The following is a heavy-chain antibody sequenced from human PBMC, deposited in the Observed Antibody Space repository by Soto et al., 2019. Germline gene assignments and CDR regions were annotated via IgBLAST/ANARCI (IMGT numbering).Heavy chain of an antibody. Sequence: QVQLVQSGAEVKKPGSSVKVSCKASGGTFSSYAISWVRPAPGQGLEWMGGIIPILGTANDAQKFQGRVTSTGDGSPSTGHMELSRRRFEEPAMYYYEKCGGGSGYFDQRAFDYWGQGTLVTVSS. CDR2: IIPILGTA. CDR1: GGTFSSYA. J-gene: IGHJ4*02. D-gene: IGHD3-9*01. CDR3: EKCGGGSGYFDQRAFDY. V-gene: IGHV1-69*01.